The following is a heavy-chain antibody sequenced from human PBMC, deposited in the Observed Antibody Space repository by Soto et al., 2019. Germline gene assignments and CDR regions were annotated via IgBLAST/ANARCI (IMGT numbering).Heavy chain of an antibody. D-gene: IGHD6-6*01. Sequence: PSQTLSLTCVISGDSVSSNSAAWNWIRQSPSRGLEWLGRTYYRSKWYNDYAVSVKSRITINPDTSKNQFSLQLNSVTPEDTAVYYCARGRSSQLGDYNWFDPWGQGTMVTVYS. CDR2: TYYRSKWYN. J-gene: IGHJ5*02. CDR3: ARGRSSQLGDYNWFDP. V-gene: IGHV6-1*01. CDR1: GDSVSSNSAA.